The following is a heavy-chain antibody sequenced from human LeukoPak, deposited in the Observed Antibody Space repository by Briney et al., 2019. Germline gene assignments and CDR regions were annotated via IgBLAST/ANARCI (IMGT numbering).Heavy chain of an antibody. CDR2: ISAYNGNT. D-gene: IGHD3-22*01. J-gene: IGHJ5*02. CDR1: GYTFTSYG. V-gene: IGHV1-18*01. Sequence: ASVKVSCKASGYTFTSYGISWVRQAPGQGLEWMGWISAYNGNTNYAQKLQGRVTMTTDTSTCTAYMELRSLRSDDTAVYYCARDLSGYYANWFDPWGQGTLVTVSS. CDR3: ARDLSGYYANWFDP.